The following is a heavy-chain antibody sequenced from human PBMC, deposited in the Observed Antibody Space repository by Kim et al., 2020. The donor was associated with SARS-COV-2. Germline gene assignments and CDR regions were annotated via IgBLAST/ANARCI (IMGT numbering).Heavy chain of an antibody. CDR2: ISAYNGNT. J-gene: IGHJ6*04. D-gene: IGHD6-13*01. Sequence: ASVKVSCKASGYTFTSYGISWVRQAPGQGLEWMGWISAYNGNTNYAQKLQGRVTMTTDTSTSTAYMELRSLRSDDTAVYYCSRAEKGYSSSWYPYYYYGMDVWGKGTTVTVSS. V-gene: IGHV1-18*01. CDR1: GYTFTSYG. CDR3: SRAEKGYSSSWYPYYYYGMDV.